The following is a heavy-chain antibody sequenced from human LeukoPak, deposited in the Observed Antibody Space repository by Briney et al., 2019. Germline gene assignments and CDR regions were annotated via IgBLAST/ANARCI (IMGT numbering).Heavy chain of an antibody. CDR2: IYYSGST. J-gene: IGHJ4*02. Sequence: PSETLSLTCTVSGGSISSSSYYWGWIRQPPGKGLEWIGSIYYSGSTYYNPSLKSRVTISVDTSKNQFSLKLSSVTAADTAVYYCARGGSYRSFDYWGQGTLVTVSS. V-gene: IGHV4-39*01. CDR3: ARGGSYRSFDY. D-gene: IGHD3-16*02. CDR1: GGSISSSSYY.